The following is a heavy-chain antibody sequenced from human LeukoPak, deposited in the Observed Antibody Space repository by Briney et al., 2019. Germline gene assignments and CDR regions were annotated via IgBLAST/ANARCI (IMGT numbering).Heavy chain of an antibody. J-gene: IGHJ6*02. CDR1: GVSFSGYY. Sequence: SETLSLTCAVYGVSFSGYYWSWIRQPPGKGLGWIGEINHSGSTNYNPSLKSRVTISVDTSKNQFSLKLSSVTAADTAVYYCARGPYDFWSGYPPVGYYYYYYGMDVWGQGTTVTVSS. CDR2: INHSGST. CDR3: ARGPYDFWSGYPPVGYYYYYYGMDV. V-gene: IGHV4-34*01. D-gene: IGHD3-3*01.